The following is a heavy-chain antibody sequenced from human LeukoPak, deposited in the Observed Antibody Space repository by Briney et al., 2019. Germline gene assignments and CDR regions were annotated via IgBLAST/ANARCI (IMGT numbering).Heavy chain of an antibody. Sequence: PGRSLRLSCAASGFTFNSYGMHWVRQAPGKGLEWVAVIWYDGSNEYYADSVKGRFTISRDNSKNTLYLQMNSLRAEDTAVYYCAKDGGQWLLDYWGQGTLVTVSS. J-gene: IGHJ4*02. D-gene: IGHD5-24*01. CDR2: IWYDGSNE. CDR1: GFTFNSYG. CDR3: AKDGGQWLLDY. V-gene: IGHV3-33*06.